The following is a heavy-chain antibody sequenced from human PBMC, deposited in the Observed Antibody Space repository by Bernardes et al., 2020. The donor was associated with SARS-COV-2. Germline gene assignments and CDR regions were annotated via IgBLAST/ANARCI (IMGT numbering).Heavy chain of an antibody. V-gene: IGHV4-39*01. D-gene: IGHD4-17*01. J-gene: IGHJ5*02. CDR1: GGSISSSSYY. CDR3: VTFGPTVTVNWFDP. Sequence: SETLSLTCTVSGGSISSSSYYWGWIRQPPGKGLEWIGSIYYSGSTYYNPSLKSRVTISVDTSKNQFSLKLSSVTAADTAVYYCVTFGPTVTVNWFDPWGQGTLVTVSS. CDR2: IYYSGST.